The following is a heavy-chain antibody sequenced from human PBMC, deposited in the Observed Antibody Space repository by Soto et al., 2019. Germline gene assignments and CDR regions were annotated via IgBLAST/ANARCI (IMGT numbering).Heavy chain of an antibody. V-gene: IGHV1-8*01. CDR3: ARRARITIFGVVIPRAKGMDV. Sequence: ASVKVSCKASVYTCTSYDINWVRQATGQGLEWMGWMNPNSGNTGYAQKFQGRVTMTRNTSISTAYMELSSLRSEDTGVYYCARRARITIFGVVIPRAKGMDVWGQGTTVAVCS. CDR1: VYTCTSYD. J-gene: IGHJ6*02. D-gene: IGHD3-3*01. CDR2: MNPNSGNT.